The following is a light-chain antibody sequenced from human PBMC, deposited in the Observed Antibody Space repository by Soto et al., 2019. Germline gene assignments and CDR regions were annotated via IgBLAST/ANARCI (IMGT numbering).Light chain of an antibody. V-gene: IGKV1-5*01. Sequence: DIQMTQSPSTLSASVGDRVTITCRASQSITIWLAWYQQKPGKAPKLLIFDASNLESGVPPRFSGSGSGTEFTLTITSLQPDDFATYYCQHYNSFSWTFGQGTKVEIK. J-gene: IGKJ1*01. CDR3: QHYNSFSWT. CDR1: QSITIW. CDR2: DAS.